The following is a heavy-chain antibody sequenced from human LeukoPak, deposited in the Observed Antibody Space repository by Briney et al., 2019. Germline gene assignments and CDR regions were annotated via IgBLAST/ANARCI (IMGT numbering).Heavy chain of an antibody. D-gene: IGHD6-13*01. V-gene: IGHV4-34*01. CDR1: GGSFSGYY. J-gene: IGHJ4*02. CDR2: IDDSGST. CDR3: ARARSWHYFDS. Sequence: KPSDTLSLTCAVHGGSFSGYYWSWIRQPPGKGLEWIGEIDDSGSTNYNPSLKSRVTISVDTSKNQFSLNLSTVTAADTAVYYCARARSWHYFDSWGQGTLVTVSS.